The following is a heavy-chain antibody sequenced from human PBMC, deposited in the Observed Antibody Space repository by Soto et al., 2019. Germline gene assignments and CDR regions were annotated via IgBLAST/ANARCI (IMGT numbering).Heavy chain of an antibody. V-gene: IGHV4-34*01. D-gene: IGHD6-25*01. Sequence: QVQLQQWGAGLLKPSATLSLTCDVNGGSFTGYYGAWIRQSPEKGLEWIGEISHSETTKYNPSLKSRVTISVETSKNQFSLKLSTVTDADTGMYYCARDGGNAGYYFGSWGQGTVVTVSS. CDR3: ARDGGNAGYYFGS. CDR1: GGSFTGYY. CDR2: ISHSETT. J-gene: IGHJ4*02.